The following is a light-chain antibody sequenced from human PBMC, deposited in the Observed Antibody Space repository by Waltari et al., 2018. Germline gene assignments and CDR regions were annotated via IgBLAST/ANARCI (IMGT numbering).Light chain of an antibody. CDR1: QSVSTSN. V-gene: IGKV3-20*01. Sequence: EIVLTQSPGTLSLSPGARATLSCRAIQSVSTSNLAWYQQKPGQAPRLLIYGTSSRAAGIPDRLSGSGSGTDFTLTISRLEPEDFAVYYCQQYGSSSWTFGQGTRVEIK. CDR3: QQYGSSSWT. CDR2: GTS. J-gene: IGKJ1*01.